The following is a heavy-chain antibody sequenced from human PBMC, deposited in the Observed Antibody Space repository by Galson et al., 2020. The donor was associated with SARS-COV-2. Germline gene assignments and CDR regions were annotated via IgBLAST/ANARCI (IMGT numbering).Heavy chain of an antibody. CDR3: ARDVRYFDWLSTSNWFDP. V-gene: IGHV1-69*13. D-gene: IGHD3-9*01. CDR2: IIPIFGTA. Sequence: SVKVSCKASGGTFSSYAISWVRQAPGQGLEWMGGIIPIFGTANYAQKFQGRVTITADESTSTAYMELSSLRSEDTAVYYCARDVRYFDWLSTSNWFDPWGQGTLVTVSS. CDR1: GGTFSSYA. J-gene: IGHJ5*02.